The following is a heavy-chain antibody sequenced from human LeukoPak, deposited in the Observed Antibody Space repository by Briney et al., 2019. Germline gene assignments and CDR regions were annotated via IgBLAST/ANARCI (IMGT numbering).Heavy chain of an antibody. CDR3: ARQGVDTAMVNAFDI. Sequence: GESLKISCKGSGYSFTSYWIGWVRQMPGKGLEWMGIIYPGDSDTRYSPSFQGQVTISADKSISTAYLQWSSLKASDTAMYYCARQGVDTAMVNAFDIWGQGTVVTVSS. J-gene: IGHJ3*02. V-gene: IGHV5-51*01. CDR2: IYPGDSDT. CDR1: GYSFTSYW. D-gene: IGHD5-18*01.